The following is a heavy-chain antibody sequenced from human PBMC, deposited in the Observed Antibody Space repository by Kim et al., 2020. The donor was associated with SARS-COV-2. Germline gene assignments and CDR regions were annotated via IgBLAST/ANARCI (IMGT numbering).Heavy chain of an antibody. V-gene: IGHV3-21*01. J-gene: IGHJ6*02. Sequence: YADSVKGRFTISRDNAKNPLYLQMNSLRAEDTAVYYWARSHSSFYGMDVWGQGTTVTVS. CDR3: ARSHSSFYGMDV. D-gene: IGHD2-15*01.